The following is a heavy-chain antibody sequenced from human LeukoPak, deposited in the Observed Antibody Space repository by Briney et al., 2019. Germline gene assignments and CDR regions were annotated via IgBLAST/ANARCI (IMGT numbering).Heavy chain of an antibody. D-gene: IGHD1-1*01. CDR1: GFTFSSHA. J-gene: IGHJ4*02. CDR2: ISGSGGRT. V-gene: IGHV3-23*01. Sequence: GGSLRLSCAASGFTFSSHAMSWVRQAPGKGLEWVSGISGSGGRTYYADSVKGRFTISRDNSKNTLYLQMNSLRAEDTAIYYCAKDGGTDDVYYFDYWGQGTLVTVSS. CDR3: AKDGGTDDVYYFDY.